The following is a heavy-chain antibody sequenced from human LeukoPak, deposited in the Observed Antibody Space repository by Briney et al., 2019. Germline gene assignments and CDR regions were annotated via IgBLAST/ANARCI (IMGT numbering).Heavy chain of an antibody. CDR3: ARRPIGYYYYDGMDV. J-gene: IGHJ6*02. Sequence: SETLSLTCAVYGGSFSGYYWSWIRQPPGKGLEWIGEINHSGSTNYNPSLKSRVTISVDTSKNQFSLKLSSVTAADTAVYYCARRPIGYYYYDGMDVWGQGTTVTVSS. CDR2: INHSGST. V-gene: IGHV4-34*01. CDR1: GGSFSGYY. D-gene: IGHD6-6*01.